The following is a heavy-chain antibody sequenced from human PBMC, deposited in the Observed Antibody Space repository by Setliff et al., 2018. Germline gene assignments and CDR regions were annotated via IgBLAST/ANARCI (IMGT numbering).Heavy chain of an antibody. V-gene: IGHV1-2*02. CDR3: ARFSGHNYGSFDS. Sequence: GASVKVSCKTSGYPFIEHYVNWVRQAPGQGLEWMGWIRPNGGGTHYAQKFQGRVTMTRDTANSTAYMELSSLRSDDTAVYYCARFSGHNYGSFDSWGQGTLVTVSS. D-gene: IGHD5-18*01. CDR2: IRPNGGGT. J-gene: IGHJ4*02. CDR1: GYPFIEHY.